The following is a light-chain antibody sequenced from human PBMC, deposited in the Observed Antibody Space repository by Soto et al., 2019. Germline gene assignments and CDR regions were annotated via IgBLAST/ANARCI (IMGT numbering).Light chain of an antibody. Sequence: DIQLTQSPSSLSASVGDRVTITCRASQSVSTYLNWYRQKPGEAPKLLIRAASSLEDRVPSRFSGSGSGTVFTLTINSLHPEDFATFYCQQSFSDPPLSFGGGTRVEVK. J-gene: IGKJ4*01. CDR3: QQSFSDPPLS. V-gene: IGKV1-39*01. CDR2: AAS. CDR1: QSVSTY.